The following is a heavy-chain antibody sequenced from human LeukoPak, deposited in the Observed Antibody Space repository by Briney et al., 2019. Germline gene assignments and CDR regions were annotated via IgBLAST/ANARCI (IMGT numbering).Heavy chain of an antibody. CDR2: IKQDGSEK. CDR1: GFTFSNYA. Sequence: GRSLRLSCAASGFTFSNYAMHWVRQAPGKGLEWVANIKQDGSEKYYVDSVKGRFTISRDNAKSSLYLQMNSLRAEDTAVYYCAREVVGATDYWGQGTLVTVSS. CDR3: AREVVGATDY. V-gene: IGHV3-7*01. J-gene: IGHJ4*02. D-gene: IGHD1-26*01.